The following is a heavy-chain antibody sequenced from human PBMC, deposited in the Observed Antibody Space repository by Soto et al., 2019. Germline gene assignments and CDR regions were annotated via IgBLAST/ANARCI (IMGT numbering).Heavy chain of an antibody. V-gene: IGHV3-7*01. CDR3: VKDNRGSY. Sequence: EVQLVESGGGLVQPGGSLRLSCAAYGFTFSTCWMMWVRQAPGKGLEWVANINQDGSERYYVDSVKGRFTISRDNAKNSLYLQMNSLRAEDTAVYYCVKDNRGSYWGQGTLVTDSS. CDR2: INQDGSER. J-gene: IGHJ4*02. CDR1: GFTFSTCW. D-gene: IGHD3-10*01.